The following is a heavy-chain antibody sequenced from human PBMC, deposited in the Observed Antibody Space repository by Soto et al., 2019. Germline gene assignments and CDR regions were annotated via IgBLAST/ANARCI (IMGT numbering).Heavy chain of an antibody. J-gene: IGHJ6*02. CDR2: IYYSGST. D-gene: IGHD3-10*01. CDR1: GGSISSYY. CDR3: ARERWAYYYGSGSYHYYYGMDV. V-gene: IGHV4-59*01. Sequence: PSETLSLTCTVSGGSISSYYWSWIRQPPGKGLEWIGYIYYSGSTNYNPSLKSRVTISVDTSKTQFSLKLSSVTAADTAVYYCARERWAYYYGSGSYHYYYGMDVWGQGTTVTVSS.